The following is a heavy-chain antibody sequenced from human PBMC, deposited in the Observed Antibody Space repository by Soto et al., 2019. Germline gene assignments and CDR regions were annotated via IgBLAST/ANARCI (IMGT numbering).Heavy chain of an antibody. Sequence: HPGGSLRLSCAASGFTFSTYAMHWVRQAPGKGLEWVAVISYDGSNNFYADSVKGRFTISRDNSKNTLYLQMNSLRAEDTAVYYCAKDLPRLATIAAAGTSDYWGQGTLVTSPQ. V-gene: IGHV3-30*18. J-gene: IGHJ4*02. D-gene: IGHD6-13*01. CDR1: GFTFSTYA. CDR2: ISYDGSNN. CDR3: AKDLPRLATIAAAGTSDY.